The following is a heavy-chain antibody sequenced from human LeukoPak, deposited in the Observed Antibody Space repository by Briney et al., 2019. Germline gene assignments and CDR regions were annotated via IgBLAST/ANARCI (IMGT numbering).Heavy chain of an antibody. CDR2: IHRSGNTK. V-gene: IGHV3-48*04. J-gene: IGHJ4*02. CDR1: GFTFSSYS. D-gene: IGHD3-9*01. CDR3: ARGLLTSSYYDILTGHQAYYFDY. Sequence: PGGSLRLSCAASGFTFSSYSMNWVRQAPGKGLEWVSYIHRSGNTKYYADSVKGRFTISRDNAKNSLYLQMNSLRAEDTAVYYCARGLLTSSYYDILTGHQAYYFDYWGQGTLVTVSS.